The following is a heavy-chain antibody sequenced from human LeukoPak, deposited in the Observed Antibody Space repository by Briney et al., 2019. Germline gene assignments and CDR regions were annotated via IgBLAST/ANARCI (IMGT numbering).Heavy chain of an antibody. Sequence: PGGSLRLSCAASGFTFSSYGMHWVRQAPGKGLEWVAGIWYDGTDKYYADSVKGRFTISRDNSKNTLYLQMNSLRGEDTALYYCARDLSRGPRRGTFDIWGQGTMVTVSS. J-gene: IGHJ3*02. CDR3: ARDLSRGPRRGTFDI. CDR2: IWYDGTDK. V-gene: IGHV3-33*01. CDR1: GFTFSSYG. D-gene: IGHD6-13*01.